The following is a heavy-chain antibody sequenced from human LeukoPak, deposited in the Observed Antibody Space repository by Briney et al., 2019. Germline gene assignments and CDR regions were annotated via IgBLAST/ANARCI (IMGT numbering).Heavy chain of an antibody. J-gene: IGHJ4*02. CDR1: GGSISSYY. CDR2: IYYSGST. CDR3: ARVASSGYLY. D-gene: IGHD3-22*01. V-gene: IGHV4-59*01. Sequence: SETLSLTCPVSGGSISSYYWSWIRQPPGKGLEWIGYIYYSGSTNYNPSLKSRVTISVDTSKNQFSLKLSSVTDADTAVYYCARVASSGYLYWGQGTLVTVSS.